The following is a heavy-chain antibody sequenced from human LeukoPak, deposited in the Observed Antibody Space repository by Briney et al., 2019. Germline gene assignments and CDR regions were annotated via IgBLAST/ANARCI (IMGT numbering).Heavy chain of an antibody. CDR2: ISYDGSNK. CDR3: ARDGNLGSVVTLFDY. D-gene: IGHD4-23*01. J-gene: IGHJ4*02. V-gene: IGHV3-30-3*01. Sequence: QTGGSLRLSCAASGFTFSSYAMHWVRQAPGKGLEWVAVISYDGSNKYYADSVKGRFTISRDNSKNTLYLQMNSLRAEDTAVYYCARDGNLGSVVTLFDYWGQGTLVTVSS. CDR1: GFTFSSYA.